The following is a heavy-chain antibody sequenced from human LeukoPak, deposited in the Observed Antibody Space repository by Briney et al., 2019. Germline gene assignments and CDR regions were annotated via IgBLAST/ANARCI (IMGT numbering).Heavy chain of an antibody. CDR3: ARDPYGAYYFDY. Sequence: ASVKVSCKASGYTFTSYAMHWVRQAPGQRLEWMGWINAGNGNTKYSQKFQGRVTTTRDTSASTAYMELSSLRSEDTAVYYCARDPYGAYYFDYWGQGTLVTVSS. J-gene: IGHJ4*02. CDR1: GYTFTSYA. D-gene: IGHD4-17*01. CDR2: INAGNGNT. V-gene: IGHV1-3*01.